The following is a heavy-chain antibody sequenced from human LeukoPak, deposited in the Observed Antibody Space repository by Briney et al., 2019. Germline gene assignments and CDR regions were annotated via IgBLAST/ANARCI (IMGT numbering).Heavy chain of an antibody. CDR1: GFTFSSYW. CDR2: IKQDGSDK. CDR3: AYGGYVFAY. Sequence: GGSETLSCVASGFTFSSYWMSWVRQAPGKGLEWVANIKQDGSDKYYVDSVKGRFTISRDNAKNSLYLQMNSLRAEDTAVYYCAYGGYVFAYWGQGTLVTVSS. J-gene: IGHJ4*02. V-gene: IGHV3-7*05. D-gene: IGHD5-18*01.